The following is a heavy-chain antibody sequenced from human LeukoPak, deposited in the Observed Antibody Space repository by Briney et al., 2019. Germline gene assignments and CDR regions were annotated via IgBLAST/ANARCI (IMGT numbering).Heavy chain of an antibody. V-gene: IGHV3-66*01. J-gene: IGHJ4*02. Sequence: PGGSLRLSCAASGFTVSSNYMSWVRQAPGKGLEWVSVIYSGGNTYYADSVKGRFTISRDNSKNTLFLQMNSLRAEDTAVYYCARDHVYGGADYWGQGTLVTVSS. D-gene: IGHD5/OR15-5a*01. CDR1: GFTVSSNY. CDR3: ARDHVYGGADY. CDR2: IYSGGNT.